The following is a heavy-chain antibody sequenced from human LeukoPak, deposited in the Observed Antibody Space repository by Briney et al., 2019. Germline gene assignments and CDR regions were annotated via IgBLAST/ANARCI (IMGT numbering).Heavy chain of an antibody. J-gene: IGHJ5*02. CDR1: GGSISSYY. CDR3: ARGLRLRWWFDP. CDR2: INHSGST. V-gene: IGHV4-34*01. D-gene: IGHD4-23*01. Sequence: PSETLSLTCTVSGGSISSYYWSWIRQPPGKGLEWIGEINHSGSTNYNPSLKSRVTISVDTSKNQFSLKLSSVTAAGTAVYYCARGLRLRWWFDPWGQGTLVTVSS.